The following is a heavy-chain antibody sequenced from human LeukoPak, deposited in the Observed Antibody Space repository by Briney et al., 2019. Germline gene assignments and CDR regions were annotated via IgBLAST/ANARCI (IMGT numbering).Heavy chain of an antibody. CDR1: GGSISSYY. CDR3: VSVPVGGWGDY. J-gene: IGHJ4*02. CDR2: IYYSGST. D-gene: IGHD6-19*01. V-gene: IGHV4-59*01. Sequence: SETLSLTCTVSGGSISSYYWSWIRQPPGKGLEWIGYIYYSGSTNYNTSLKSRVTISLDTSKNQFSLKLTSVTAADTAVYYCVSVPVGGWGDYWGQGTLVTVSS.